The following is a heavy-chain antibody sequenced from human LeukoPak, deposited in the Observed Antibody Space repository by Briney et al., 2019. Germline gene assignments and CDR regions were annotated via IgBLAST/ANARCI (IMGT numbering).Heavy chain of an antibody. CDR2: IYHSGST. CDR1: GGSISSSYW. CDR3: ARDRQWLPLDY. D-gene: IGHD6-19*01. J-gene: IGHJ4*02. V-gene: IGHV4-4*02. Sequence: SETLSLTCAVSGGSISSSYWWSWVRQPPGKGLEWIGEIYHSGSTNYNPSLKSRVTISVDESKNQFSLRLGSVTAADTAVYYCARDRQWLPLDYWGQGTLVTVSS.